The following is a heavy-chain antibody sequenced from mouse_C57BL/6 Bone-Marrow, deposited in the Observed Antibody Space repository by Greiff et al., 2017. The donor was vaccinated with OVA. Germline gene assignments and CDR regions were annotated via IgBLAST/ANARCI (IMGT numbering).Heavy chain of an antibody. V-gene: IGHV14-4*01. CDR1: GFNIKDDY. CDR3: TLYGNYLYYFDY. Sequence: VHVKQSGAELVRPGASVKLSCTASGFNIKDDYMHWVKQRPEQGLEWIGWIDPENGDTEYASKFQGKATITADTSSNTAYLQLSSLTSEDTAVYYCTLYGNYLYYFDYWGQGTTLTVSS. D-gene: IGHD2-1*01. CDR2: IDPENGDT. J-gene: IGHJ2*01.